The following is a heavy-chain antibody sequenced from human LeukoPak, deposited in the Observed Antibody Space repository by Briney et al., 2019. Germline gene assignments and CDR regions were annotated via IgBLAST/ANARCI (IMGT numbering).Heavy chain of an antibody. CDR3: ARNYDFWSGSYFDY. V-gene: IGHV4-59*01. D-gene: IGHD3-3*01. CDR1: GGSISSYY. Sequence: PSETLSLTCTVSGGSISSYYWSWIRQPPGKGLEWIGYIYYSGSTNYNPSLKSRVTISVDTSKNQFSLKLSSVTAADMAVYYCARNYDFWSGSYFDYWGQGTLVTVSS. CDR2: IYYSGST. J-gene: IGHJ4*02.